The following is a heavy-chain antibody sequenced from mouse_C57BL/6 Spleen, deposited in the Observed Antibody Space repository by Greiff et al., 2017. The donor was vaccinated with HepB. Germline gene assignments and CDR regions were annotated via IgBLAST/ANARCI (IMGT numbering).Heavy chain of an antibody. V-gene: IGHV1-15*01. Sequence: VQLQQSGAELVRPGASVTLSCKASGYTFTDYEMHWVKQTPVHGLEWIGAIDPETGGTAYNQKFKGKAILTADKSSSTAYMELRSLTSEDSAVYYCTRSDYSNYGRFAYWGQGTLVTVSA. CDR1: GYTFTDYE. D-gene: IGHD2-5*01. J-gene: IGHJ3*01. CDR3: TRSDYSNYGRFAY. CDR2: IDPETGGT.